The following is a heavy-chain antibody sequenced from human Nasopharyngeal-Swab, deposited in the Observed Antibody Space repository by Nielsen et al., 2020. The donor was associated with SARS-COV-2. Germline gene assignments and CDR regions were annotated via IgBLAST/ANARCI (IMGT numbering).Heavy chain of an antibody. CDR3: ASTPLFYYGSGSYYSD. CDR1: GYSISSGYY. CDR2: IYHSGST. V-gene: IGHV4-38-2*02. D-gene: IGHD3-10*01. J-gene: IGHJ4*02. Sequence: SETLSLTCTVSGYSISSGYYWGWIRQPPGKGLEWIGSIYHSGSTYYNPSLKSRVTISVDTSKNQFSLKLSSVTAADTAVYYCASTPLFYYGSGSYYSDWGQGTLVTVS.